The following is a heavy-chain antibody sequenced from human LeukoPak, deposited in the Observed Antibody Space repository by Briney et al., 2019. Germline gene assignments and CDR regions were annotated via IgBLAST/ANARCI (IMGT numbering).Heavy chain of an antibody. D-gene: IGHD6-13*01. J-gene: IGHJ4*02. Sequence: PGGSLRLSCAASGFTFSAYAMAWVRQAPGKGLQCISHITTGGSSIFYADSVKGRFTISRDNSKNTLYLQMNSLRAEDTAVYYCAKDAYERQQLPWGYFDYWGQGTLVTVSS. CDR3: AKDAYERQQLPWGYFDY. CDR1: GFTFSAYA. V-gene: IGHV3-48*01. CDR2: ITTGGSSI.